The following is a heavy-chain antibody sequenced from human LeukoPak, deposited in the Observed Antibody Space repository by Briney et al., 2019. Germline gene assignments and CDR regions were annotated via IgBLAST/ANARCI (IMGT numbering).Heavy chain of an antibody. D-gene: IGHD4-17*01. Sequence: PGGSLRLSCAASGFIFSSYWMSWVRQAPGKGLEWVAVISYDTINKYNADSVKGRFTISRDNSKNTLYLQMNSLRAEDTAIYYCAKDQVTTAYYYMDVWGKGTTVTVSS. J-gene: IGHJ6*03. V-gene: IGHV3-30*18. CDR1: GFIFSSYW. CDR2: ISYDTINK. CDR3: AKDQVTTAYYYMDV.